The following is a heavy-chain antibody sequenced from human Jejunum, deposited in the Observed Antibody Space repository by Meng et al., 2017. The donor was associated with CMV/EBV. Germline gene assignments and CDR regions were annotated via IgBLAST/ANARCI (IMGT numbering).Heavy chain of an antibody. J-gene: IGHJ6*02. CDR1: SFV. Sequence: SFVISWVRQAPGPGPEWMGGIIPMFATAKYSQKFQGRVTITADESTSTAYMEVSSLRPEDTAVYYCAKDIRGSGLFDHYYGLDVWGQGTTVTVSS. D-gene: IGHD3-3*01. CDR3: AKDIRGSGLFDHYYGLDV. CDR2: IIPMFATA. V-gene: IGHV1-69*01.